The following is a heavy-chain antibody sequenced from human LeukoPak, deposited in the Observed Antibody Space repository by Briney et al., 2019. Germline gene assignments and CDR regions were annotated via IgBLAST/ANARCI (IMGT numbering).Heavy chain of an antibody. J-gene: IGHJ4*02. Sequence: GGSLRLSCAASGFSFSTHSMTWVRLAPGKGLEWLSFISISGSSRHYADSVKGRFTISRDNAKNSLYLQMKSLRAEDTAVYYCARDPYSGYDLQAFDYWGQGTLVTVSS. CDR3: ARDPYSGYDLQAFDY. D-gene: IGHD5-12*01. CDR1: GFSFSTHS. V-gene: IGHV3-48*01. CDR2: ISISGSSR.